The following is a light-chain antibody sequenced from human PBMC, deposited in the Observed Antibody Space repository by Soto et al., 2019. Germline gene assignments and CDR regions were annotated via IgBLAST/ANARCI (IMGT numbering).Light chain of an antibody. Sequence: ETVVTQSPATLSVSPGERATLSCRASQSVTTNLAWYQQKSGQAPRLLIYGASTRDTGVPARFSGSGSGTEFTLTISSLQSEDFAVYYCQQYNDWPPYTFGQGAKLEI. CDR2: GAS. V-gene: IGKV3-15*01. J-gene: IGKJ2*01. CDR1: QSVTTN. CDR3: QQYNDWPPYT.